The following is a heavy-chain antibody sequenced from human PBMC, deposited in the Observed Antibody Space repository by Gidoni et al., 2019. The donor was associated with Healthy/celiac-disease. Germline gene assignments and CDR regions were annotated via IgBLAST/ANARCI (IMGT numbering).Heavy chain of an antibody. CDR2: IWYDGSNK. J-gene: IGHJ2*01. V-gene: IGHV3-33*01. Sequence: QVQLVESGGGVVQPGRSLRLSCAACGFTFISYGMQWVRQAPGKGLEWVAVIWYDGSNKYYADSLKGRFTISRDNSKNTLYLQMNSLRAEDTTLYYCARDSRLGFGSGSYSRSGWYFDLWGRGTLVTVSS. CDR1: GFTFISYG. CDR3: ARDSRLGFGSGSYSRSGWYFDL. D-gene: IGHD1-26*01.